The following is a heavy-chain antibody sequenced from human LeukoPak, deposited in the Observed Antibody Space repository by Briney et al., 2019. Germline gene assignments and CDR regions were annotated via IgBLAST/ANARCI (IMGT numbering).Heavy chain of an antibody. J-gene: IGHJ4*02. CDR1: GFSFSNHG. CDR3: AREATWGQWYFDH. D-gene: IGHD6-19*01. CDR2: IASDGGAK. Sequence: GGSLRLSCVASGFSFSNHGMHWVRQAPGKGLEWVAVIASDGGAKFYADSVKGRFTLSRDNSKNMFFLQMNFLTVEDTAIYYCAREATWGQWYFDHWGQGTPVTVSS. V-gene: IGHV3-30*03.